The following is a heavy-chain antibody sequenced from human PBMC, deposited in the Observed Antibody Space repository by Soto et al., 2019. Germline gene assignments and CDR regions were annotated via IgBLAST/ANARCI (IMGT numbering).Heavy chain of an antibody. CDR2: ISAYNGNT. D-gene: IGHD6-13*01. J-gene: IGHJ4*02. Sequence: ASVKVSCKASGYTFTSYGISWVRQAPGQGLEWMGWISAYNGNTNYAQKLQDRVTMTTDTSTSTAYMELRSLRSDDTAVYYCARDRGIAAAGTIDYWGQGTLVTVSS. CDR3: ARDRGIAAAGTIDY. V-gene: IGHV1-18*01. CDR1: GYTFTSYG.